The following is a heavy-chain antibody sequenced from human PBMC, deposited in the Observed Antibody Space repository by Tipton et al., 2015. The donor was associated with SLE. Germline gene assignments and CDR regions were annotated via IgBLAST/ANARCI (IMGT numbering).Heavy chain of an antibody. Sequence: TLSLTCAVYGGSFSGYYWSWIRQPPGKGLEWIGEINHSGSTNYNPSLKSRVTISVDTSKNQFSLKLSSVTAADTAVYYCARGDLYWYGDLGGRGTLVTVSS. V-gene: IGHV4-34*01. CDR3: ARGDLYWYGDL. CDR2: INHSGST. CDR1: GGSFSGYY. J-gene: IGHJ2*01.